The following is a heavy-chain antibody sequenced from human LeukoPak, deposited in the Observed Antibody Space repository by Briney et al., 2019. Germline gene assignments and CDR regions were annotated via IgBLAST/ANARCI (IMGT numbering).Heavy chain of an antibody. CDR3: ARDNMRDGGIAAAGTDY. J-gene: IGHJ4*02. Sequence: GGSLRLSCAASGFTFSTYWMSWVRQAPGKGLEWVANIKQDGSEKYYVASVKGRLTISRDNAKNSLYLQMNSLRAEDTAVYYCARDNMRDGGIAAAGTDYWGQGTLVTVSS. V-gene: IGHV3-7*01. CDR2: IKQDGSEK. D-gene: IGHD6-13*01. CDR1: GFTFSTYW.